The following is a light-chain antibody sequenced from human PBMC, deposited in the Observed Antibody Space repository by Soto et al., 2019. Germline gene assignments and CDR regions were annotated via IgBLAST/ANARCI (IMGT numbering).Light chain of an antibody. CDR2: GAS. CDR3: QQYGSSPLT. Sequence: EIVLTQSPGTLSLSPGDRATLYCRASQSFTPITLVVTSPNLAWYQQKPGQAPRLLMYGASSRATGIPDRFSGSGSGTDFTLTISRLEPEDFAVYYCQQYGSSPLTFGGGTRVEVK. J-gene: IGKJ4*01. V-gene: IGKV3-20*01. CDR1: QSFTPITLVVTSPN.